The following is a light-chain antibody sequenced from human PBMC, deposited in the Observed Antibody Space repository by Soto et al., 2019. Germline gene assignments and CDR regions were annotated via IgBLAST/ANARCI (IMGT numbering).Light chain of an antibody. CDR3: SSYTSSSTMV. J-gene: IGLJ2*01. V-gene: IGLV2-14*01. CDR2: EVS. Sequence: QSALTQPASVSGAPGQSITISCTGTSSDVGGHNYVSWYQQHPGKAPKLMIYEVSNRPSGISNRFSGSKSGNTASLTISGLQAEDEADYYCSSYTSSSTMVLGGGTQLTVL. CDR1: SSDVGGHNY.